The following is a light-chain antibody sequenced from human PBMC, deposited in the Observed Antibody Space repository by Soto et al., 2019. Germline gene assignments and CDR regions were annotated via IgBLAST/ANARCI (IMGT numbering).Light chain of an antibody. CDR3: SSYTSSSLHV. Sequence: SALAPPASVSGAPGQSITLSCPGTSSDVGGYNYVSWYQQHPGKAPKLMIYDVSNRPSGVSNRFSGSKSGNTASLTISGLQAEDEADYYCSSYTSSSLHVFGTGTKVTVL. CDR1: SSDVGGYNY. CDR2: DVS. V-gene: IGLV2-14*03. J-gene: IGLJ1*01.